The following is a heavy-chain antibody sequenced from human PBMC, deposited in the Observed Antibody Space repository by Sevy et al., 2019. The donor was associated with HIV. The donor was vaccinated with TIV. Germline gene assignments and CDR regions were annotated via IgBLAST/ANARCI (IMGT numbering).Heavy chain of an antibody. V-gene: IGHV1-69*13. Sequence: ASVKVSCKASGRNFRNYAISWVRQAPGQELEWMGGIIPMFETANYVQKFQGRVTITADESTSTAYMELSSLISEDTAIYYCARSISWYASFDSWGQGSLVTVSS. CDR3: ARSISWYASFDS. CDR2: IIPMFETA. CDR1: GRNFRNYA. D-gene: IGHD6-13*01. J-gene: IGHJ4*02.